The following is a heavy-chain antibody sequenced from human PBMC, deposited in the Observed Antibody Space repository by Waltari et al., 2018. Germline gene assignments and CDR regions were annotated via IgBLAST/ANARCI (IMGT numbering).Heavy chain of an antibody. D-gene: IGHD4-17*01. CDR1: GYTFTSYY. CDR3: ARVGVTMTTVTPWFDY. CDR2: IIPIFGTA. V-gene: IGHV1-69*01. J-gene: IGHJ4*02. Sequence: QVQLVQSGAEVKKPGASVKVSCKASGYTFTSYYMHWVRQAPGQGLEWMGGIIPIFGTANYAQKFQGRVTITTDESTSTAYMELSSLRSEDTAVYYWARVGVTMTTVTPWFDYWGQGTLVTVSS.